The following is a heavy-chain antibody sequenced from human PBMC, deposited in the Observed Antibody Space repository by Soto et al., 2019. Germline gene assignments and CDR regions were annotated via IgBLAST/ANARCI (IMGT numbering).Heavy chain of an antibody. V-gene: IGHV4-39*01. J-gene: IGHJ4*02. CDR1: GGSISNSPYY. CDR2: IT. CDR3: ARPGYGGYGVDY. Sequence: SETLSLTCTVSGGSISNSPYYWGWIRQPPGKGLEWIGSITHYNPSLKSRITISVDTSKNQFSLKLSSVTAADTAVYYRARPGYGGYGVDYWGLGTLVTVSS. D-gene: IGHD4-17*01.